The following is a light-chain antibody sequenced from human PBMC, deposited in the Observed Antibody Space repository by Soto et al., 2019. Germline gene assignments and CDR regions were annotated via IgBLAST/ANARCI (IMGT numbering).Light chain of an antibody. CDR2: DAS. CDR1: KIGSKI. V-gene: IGLV3-21*02. CDR3: QVWASTDEFFV. Sequence: SYELTQPPSVSVAPGQTARITCGGDKIGSKIVHWYRQRPGQAPVAVVFDASDRPSGIPDRISASRSGDTATLTISRVDAGDEDDYYCQVWASTDEFFVFGSGTKVTVL. J-gene: IGLJ1*01.